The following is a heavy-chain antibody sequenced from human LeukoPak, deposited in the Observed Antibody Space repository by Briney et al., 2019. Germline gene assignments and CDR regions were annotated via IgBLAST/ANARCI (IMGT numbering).Heavy chain of an antibody. Sequence: PGGSLRLSCAASGFTFSSYSMNWVRQTPGKGLEWVSSITSSSDYIYYADSVKGRFTISRDNAKNSLYLQTNSLIGEDTAVYYCASGGFYCTSTTCPPDWGQGTLVTVSS. CDR1: GFTFSSYS. J-gene: IGHJ4*02. V-gene: IGHV3-21*01. CDR2: ITSSSDYI. D-gene: IGHD2-2*01. CDR3: ASGGFYCTSTTCPPD.